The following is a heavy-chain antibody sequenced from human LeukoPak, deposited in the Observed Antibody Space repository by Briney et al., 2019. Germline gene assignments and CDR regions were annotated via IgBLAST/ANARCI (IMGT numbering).Heavy chain of an antibody. CDR1: GASITTYY. Sequence: SETLSLTCTVSGASITTYYWSWIRQPPGKGLEWIGYIYHSGSTKYNPSLKSRVTISVDTSKNQFSLRLSSVTAADTAVYYCARQLYDSSGYPFDYWGQGTLVAVSS. CDR3: ARQLYDSSGYPFDY. J-gene: IGHJ4*02. CDR2: IYHSGST. V-gene: IGHV4-59*08. D-gene: IGHD3-22*01.